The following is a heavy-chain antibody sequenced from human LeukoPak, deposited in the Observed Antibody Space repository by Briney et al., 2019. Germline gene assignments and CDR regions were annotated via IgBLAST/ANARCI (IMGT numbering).Heavy chain of an antibody. Sequence: SVTVSYKASGGTFNSYAISWVRQAPGQGLEWMGGIIPIFGTANYAQKFQGRVTITTDESTSTAYIELSSLRSEDTAVYYCASSSIAALIAAWTMDYWGQGTLVTVSS. CDR3: ASSSIAALIAAWTMDY. D-gene: IGHD6-6*01. CDR2: IIPIFGTA. CDR1: GGTFNSYA. V-gene: IGHV1-69*05. J-gene: IGHJ4*02.